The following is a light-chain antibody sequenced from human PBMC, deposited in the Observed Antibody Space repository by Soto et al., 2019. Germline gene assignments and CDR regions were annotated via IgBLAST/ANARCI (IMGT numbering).Light chain of an antibody. CDR1: ESVSTN. V-gene: IGKV3-20*01. Sequence: EIVCTQSPATLSLTPGERATLSCRASESVSTNLAWYQQKAGQAPRLLIYGASSRATGVPDRFSGSGSGTDFTLTISRLEPEDFAVYYCQLYGSSLTFGGGTKVDIK. CDR3: QLYGSSLT. J-gene: IGKJ4*01. CDR2: GAS.